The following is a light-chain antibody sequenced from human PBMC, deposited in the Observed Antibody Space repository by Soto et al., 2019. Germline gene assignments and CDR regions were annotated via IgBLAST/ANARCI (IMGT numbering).Light chain of an antibody. J-gene: IGLJ3*02. CDR1: SSDVGDYNY. CDR3: SSYAGSNNWV. V-gene: IGLV2-8*01. Sequence: QSALTHPPSASGSPGQSVTISCTGTSSDVGDYNYVSWYQQHPGKAPKLMIYEVNKRPSGVPDRFSGSKSGNTASLTVSGLQAEDESDYYCSSYAGSNNWVFGGGTKVTVL. CDR2: EVN.